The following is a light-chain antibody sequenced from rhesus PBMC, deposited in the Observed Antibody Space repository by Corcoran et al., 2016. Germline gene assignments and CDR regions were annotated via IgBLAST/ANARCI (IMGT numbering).Light chain of an antibody. CDR1: SSDIGAYNY. CDR3: SSYAGSNTYI. J-gene: IGLJ1*01. Sequence: QAALTQPPSVSGSPGHSVTISCTGTSSDIGAYNYVSWYQQLPGKAPKLMIYDVSKRPPGVSDRFSCSKSGNTASLTISGLQADDEADYYCSSYAGSNTYIFGAGTRLTVL. CDR2: DVS. V-gene: IGLV2-23*01.